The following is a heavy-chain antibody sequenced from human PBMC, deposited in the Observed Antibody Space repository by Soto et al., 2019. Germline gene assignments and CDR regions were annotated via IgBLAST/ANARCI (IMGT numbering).Heavy chain of an antibody. J-gene: IGHJ5*02. CDR2: ISGSGFKK. V-gene: IGHV3-23*01. D-gene: IGHD1-26*01. Sequence: GGSLRLSCAASGFIFENFGMSWVRQAPGKGLDWISSISGSGFKKYYADSVKGRFTISRDNSKSTVYLELNNLSAEDTAVYHCAKNQGVELVPLATVDWFDPWGQGSVVTVSS. CDR3: AKNQGVELVPLATVDWFDP. CDR1: GFIFENFG.